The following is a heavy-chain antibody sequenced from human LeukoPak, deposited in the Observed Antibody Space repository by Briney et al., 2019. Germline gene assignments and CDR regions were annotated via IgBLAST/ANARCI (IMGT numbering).Heavy chain of an antibody. V-gene: IGHV3-23*01. J-gene: IGHJ4*02. CDR1: GFTFSSYA. CDR2: ISGSGDST. CDR3: AKPRPLDSSSWSHGDY. D-gene: IGHD6-13*01. Sequence: GGSLRLSCAASGFTFSSYAMSWVRQAPGKGLEWVSAISGSGDSTYYGDSVKGRFTISRDNSKNTLYLQMNSLRAEDTAVNYCAKPRPLDSSSWSHGDYWGQGTLVTVSS.